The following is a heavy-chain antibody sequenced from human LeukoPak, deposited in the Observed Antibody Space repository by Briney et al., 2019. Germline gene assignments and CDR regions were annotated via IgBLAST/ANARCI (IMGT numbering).Heavy chain of an antibody. D-gene: IGHD2-21*01. CDR2: IYHSGST. V-gene: IGHV4-38-2*01. CDR1: GYSMTSAYY. CDR3: ASFSYCGGDCPAY. J-gene: IGHJ4*02. Sequence: SETLSLTCAVSGYSMTSAYYWGWIRQPPGKGLEWIGNIYHSGSTYYNPSLKSRVTISVDTSKKQFSLKLTSVTAADTAVYYCASFSYCGGDCPAYWGQGTLVTVSS.